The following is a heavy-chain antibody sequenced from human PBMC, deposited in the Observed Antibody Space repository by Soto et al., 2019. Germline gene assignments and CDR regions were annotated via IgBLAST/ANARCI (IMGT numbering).Heavy chain of an antibody. V-gene: IGHV2-5*02. CDR3: AHMGYDSSGYKSLGY. CDR1: GFSLSTTGVG. J-gene: IGHJ4*02. CDR2: IYWDDDK. Sequence: HITLKESGPTLVRPTQTLTLTCSFSGFSLSTTGVGVGWIRQPPGKALEWLALIYWDDDKRYSPSLKSRLTIXXHXSXXQVVLTMTNVDPVDTATYYCAHMGYDSSGYKSLGYWGQGTLVTVSS. D-gene: IGHD3-22*01.